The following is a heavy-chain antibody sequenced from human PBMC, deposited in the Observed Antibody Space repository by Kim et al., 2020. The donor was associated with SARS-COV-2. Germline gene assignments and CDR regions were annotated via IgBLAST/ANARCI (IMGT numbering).Heavy chain of an antibody. V-gene: IGHV4-31*03. Sequence: SETLSLTCTVSGGSISSGGYYWSWIRQHPGKGLEWIGYIYYSGSTYYNPSLKSRVTISVDTSKNQFSLKLSSVTAADTAVYYCARDSARGYYYGMDVWGQGTTVTVSS. CDR2: IYYSGST. D-gene: IGHD1-26*01. CDR1: GGSISSGGYY. CDR3: ARDSARGYYYGMDV. J-gene: IGHJ6*02.